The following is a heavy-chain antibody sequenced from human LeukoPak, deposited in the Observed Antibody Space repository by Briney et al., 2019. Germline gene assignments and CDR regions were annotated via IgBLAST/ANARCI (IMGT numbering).Heavy chain of an antibody. CDR1: GFSFSTSGVG. CDR2: IYWDEDK. CDR3: ARSPYYDILTGSRGTFDY. J-gene: IGHJ4*02. Sequence: PGPTLVRPTQTLTLTCTFSGFSFSTSGVGVGWIRQPPGKALEWLAVIYWDEDKRYRPSLKSRLTITKDTSKNQVVLTMTNMDPVDTATYYCARSPYYDILTGSRGTFDYWGRGILVTVSS. V-gene: IGHV2-5*02. D-gene: IGHD3-9*01.